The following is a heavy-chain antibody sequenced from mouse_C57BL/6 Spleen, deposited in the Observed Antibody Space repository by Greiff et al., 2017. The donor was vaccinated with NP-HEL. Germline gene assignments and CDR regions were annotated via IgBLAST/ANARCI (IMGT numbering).Heavy chain of an antibody. Sequence: QVQLQQSGAELVRPGASVTLSCKASGYTFTDYEMHWVKQTPVHGLEWIGAIDPETGGTAYNQKFKGKAILTADKSSSTASMELRSLTSEDSAVYYCTRGYDYGYAMDYWGQGTSVTVSS. CDR1: GYTFTDYE. V-gene: IGHV1-15*01. J-gene: IGHJ4*01. CDR3: TRGYDYGYAMDY. D-gene: IGHD2-4*01. CDR2: IDPETGGT.